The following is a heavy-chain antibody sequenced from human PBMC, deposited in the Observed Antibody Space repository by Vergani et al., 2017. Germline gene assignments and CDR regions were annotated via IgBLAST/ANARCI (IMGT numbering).Heavy chain of an antibody. CDR3: ARDDSGSWISRGFDI. J-gene: IGHJ3*02. D-gene: IGHD1-26*01. CDR2: IYYSGST. V-gene: IGHV4-59*01. CDR1: GVSIRSYY. Sequence: QVQLQESGPGLVTPSETLSLTRTVSGVSIRSYYCSWIRQPPGKGLEWIRYIYYSGSTNYNPSLKIRVTISVDTSKNQFSLKLSSVTAADTAVYYCARDDSGSWISRGFDIWGQGTMVTVSS.